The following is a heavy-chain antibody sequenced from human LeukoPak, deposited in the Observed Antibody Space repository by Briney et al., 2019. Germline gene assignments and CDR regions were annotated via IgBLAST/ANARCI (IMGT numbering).Heavy chain of an antibody. CDR3: AKDKNIVVVPAFDY. CDR1: GFTFSSYA. V-gene: IGHV3-23*01. D-gene: IGHD2-2*01. CDR2: ISGSGGST. Sequence: PGGSLRLSCAASGFTFSSYAMSWVRQAPGKGLEWVSAISGSGGSTYYADCVKGRFTISRDNSKNTLYLQMNSLRAEDTAVYYCAKDKNIVVVPAFDYWGQGTLVTVSS. J-gene: IGHJ4*02.